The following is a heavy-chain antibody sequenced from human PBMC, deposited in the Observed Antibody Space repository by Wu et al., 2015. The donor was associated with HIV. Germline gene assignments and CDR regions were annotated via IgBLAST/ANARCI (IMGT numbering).Heavy chain of an antibody. D-gene: IGHD2-2*01. J-gene: IGHJ6*03. CDR1: GYTFTGYY. V-gene: IGHV1-2*02. CDR3: ARDLDCSSTSCSPSVFVHYYMDV. Sequence: QVQLVQSGAEVKKPGASVKVSCKASGYTFTGYYMHWVRQAPGQGLEWMGWINPNSGGTNYAQKFQGRVTMTRDTSISTAYMELSRLRSDDTAVYYCARDLDCSSTSCSPSVFVHYYMDVWGERDHGHRLL. CDR2: INPNSGGT.